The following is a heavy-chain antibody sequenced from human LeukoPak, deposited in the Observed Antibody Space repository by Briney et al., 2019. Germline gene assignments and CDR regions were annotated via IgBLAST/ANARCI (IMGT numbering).Heavy chain of an antibody. D-gene: IGHD3-22*01. Sequence: SETLSLTCAVYGGSFSGYYWSWIRQPPGKGLEWIGEINHSGSTNYNPSLKSRVTISVDTSKNQFSLKLSCVTAADTAVYYCARGQGRYYYDSSGYYSTKVRFDYWGQGTLVTVSS. V-gene: IGHV4-34*01. J-gene: IGHJ4*02. CDR3: ARGQGRYYYDSSGYYSTKVRFDY. CDR1: GGSFSGYY. CDR2: INHSGST.